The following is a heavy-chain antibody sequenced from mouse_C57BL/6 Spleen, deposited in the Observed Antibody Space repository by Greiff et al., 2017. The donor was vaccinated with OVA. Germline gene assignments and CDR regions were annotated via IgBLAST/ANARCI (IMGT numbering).Heavy chain of an antibody. CDR1: GFSFTTYA. V-gene: IGHV10-1*01. CDR2: IRSKSNNYAT. CDR3: VRQGFTTVAFDY. J-gene: IGHJ2*01. Sequence: EVMLVESGGGLVQPKGSLKLSCAASGFSFTTYAMNWVRQAPGKGLEWVARIRSKSNNYATYYADSVKDRFTISRDDSESMLYLQMNNLKTEDTAMYDCVRQGFTTVAFDYWGQGTTLTVSS. D-gene: IGHD1-1*01.